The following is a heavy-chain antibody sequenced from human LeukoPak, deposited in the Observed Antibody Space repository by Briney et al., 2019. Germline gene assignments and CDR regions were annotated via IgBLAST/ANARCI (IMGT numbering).Heavy chain of an antibody. V-gene: IGHV1-69*04. CDR3: AREPTSRLRYFDWLGDGMDV. CDR1: GYTFTSYG. J-gene: IGHJ6*02. CDR2: IIPILGIA. D-gene: IGHD3-9*01. Sequence: SVKVSCKASGYTFTSYGMNWVRQAPGQGLEWMGRIIPILGIANYAQKFQGRVTITADKSTSTAYMELSSLRSEDTAVYYCAREPTSRLRYFDWLGDGMDVWGQGTTVTVSS.